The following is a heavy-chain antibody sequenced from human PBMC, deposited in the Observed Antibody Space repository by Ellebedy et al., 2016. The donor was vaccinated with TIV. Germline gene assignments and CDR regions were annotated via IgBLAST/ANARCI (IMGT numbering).Heavy chain of an antibody. D-gene: IGHD3-10*01. V-gene: IGHV4-34*01. Sequence: SETLPLTXELDVPSITGYHWAWVRQPPGKGLEWIGDVHHRGGTRYISSLKGRVTISLDTSRKEFSLHITSVPAADTALYFCSRASMVLGLAGWGQGTLVTVSS. CDR1: VPSITGYH. J-gene: IGHJ4*02. CDR2: VHHRGGT. CDR3: SRASMVLGLAG.